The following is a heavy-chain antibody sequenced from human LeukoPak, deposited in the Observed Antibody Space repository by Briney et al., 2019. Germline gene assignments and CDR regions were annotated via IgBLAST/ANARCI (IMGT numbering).Heavy chain of an antibody. D-gene: IGHD2-2*01. CDR2: ITSTSSVM. V-gene: IGHV3-48*01. Sequence: PGGSLRLSCAASGFTFSSYSMKWVRQAPGRGLEWVSYITSTSSVMNYADSVKGRFTIPRDNSKNTLYLQMNSLRAEDTAVYYGARAQFVSSTSCLDGWGQGTLVTVSS. CDR1: GFTFSSYS. J-gene: IGHJ4*02. CDR3: ARAQFVSSTSCLDG.